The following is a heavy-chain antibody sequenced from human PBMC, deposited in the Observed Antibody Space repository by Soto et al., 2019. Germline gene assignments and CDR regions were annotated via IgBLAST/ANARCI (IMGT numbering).Heavy chain of an antibody. CDR2: ISYDGSNK. CDR3: AKVKEQKLAFDY. J-gene: IGHJ4*02. Sequence: GGSLRLSCAASGFTFSSYGMHWVRQAPGKGLEWVAVISYDGSNKYYADSVKGRFTISRDNSKNTLYLQMNSLRAEDTAVYYCAKVKEQKLAFDYWGQGTLVTVSS. V-gene: IGHV3-30*18. D-gene: IGHD6-13*01. CDR1: GFTFSSYG.